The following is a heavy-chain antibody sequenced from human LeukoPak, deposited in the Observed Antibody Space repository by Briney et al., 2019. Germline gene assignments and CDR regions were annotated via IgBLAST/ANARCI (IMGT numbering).Heavy chain of an antibody. CDR3: ATSRGRGSRSRWIQLWLTFDY. V-gene: IGHV1-24*01. Sequence: GASVKVSWKVSGYTLTEVSMHWVRQAPGKGLEWMGGFDPEDGETIYAQKFQGRVTMTEDTSTDTAYMELSSLRSEDTAVYYCATSRGRGSRSRWIQLWLTFDYWGQGTLVTVSS. CDR2: FDPEDGET. D-gene: IGHD5-18*01. CDR1: GYTLTEVS. J-gene: IGHJ4*02.